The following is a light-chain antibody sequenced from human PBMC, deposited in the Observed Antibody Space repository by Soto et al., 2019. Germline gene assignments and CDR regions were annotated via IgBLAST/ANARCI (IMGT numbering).Light chain of an antibody. CDR3: CAWDDNIKGFV. V-gene: IGLV1-47*02. CDR2: SYN. J-gene: IGLJ1*01. CDR1: SSNIGSNY. Sequence: QSVLTQPPAVSGTPGQRVTISCSGGSSNIGSNYVYWYQQLPGMATKFLISSYNRRPSGVPDRFSGSKSGTSASLAISELRSEDEAEYYCCAWDDNIKGFVFGTGTKVTVL.